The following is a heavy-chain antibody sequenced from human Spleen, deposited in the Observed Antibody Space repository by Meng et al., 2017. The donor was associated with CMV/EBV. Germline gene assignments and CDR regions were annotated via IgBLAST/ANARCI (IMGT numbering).Heavy chain of an antibody. J-gene: IGHJ4*02. V-gene: IGHV5-51*01. CDR1: GYKFTRYW. CDR2: MYPGDSDT. D-gene: IGHD1-26*01. Sequence: GESLKISCKGSGYKFTRYWIGWVRQMPGKGLEWMGIMYPGDSDTRYSPSFQGQVTISADKSISTAYLQLGSLKASDTAMYYCARGVGATLEFDYWGQGTLVTVSS. CDR3: ARGVGATLEFDY.